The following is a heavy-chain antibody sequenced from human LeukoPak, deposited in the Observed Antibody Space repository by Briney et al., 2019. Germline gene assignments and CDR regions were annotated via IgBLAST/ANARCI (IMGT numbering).Heavy chain of an antibody. CDR2: MYYSGST. V-gene: IGHV4-59*01. CDR3: ARVAGSNYYYYGMDV. D-gene: IGHD1-26*01. J-gene: IGHJ6*02. CDR1: GGSISSYY. Sequence: PETLSLTCTVSGGSISSYYWSWIRQPPGKGLEWIGYMYYSGSTNYNPSLKSRVTISVDTSKNQFSLKLSSVTAADTAVYYCARVAGSNYYYYGMDVWGQGTTVTVSS.